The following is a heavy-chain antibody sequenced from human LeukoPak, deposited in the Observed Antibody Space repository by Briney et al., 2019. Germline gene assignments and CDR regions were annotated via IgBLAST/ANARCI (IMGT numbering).Heavy chain of an antibody. D-gene: IGHD1-26*01. CDR1: GGSFSGYY. Sequence: SETLSLTCAVYGGSFSGYYWSWIRQPPGKVLEWIGEINHSGSTNYNPSLKSRVTISVDTSKNQFSLKLSSVTAADTAVYYCARDLSSVGATRRFDYWGQGTLVTVSS. V-gene: IGHV4-34*01. CDR2: INHSGST. J-gene: IGHJ4*02. CDR3: ARDLSSVGATRRFDY.